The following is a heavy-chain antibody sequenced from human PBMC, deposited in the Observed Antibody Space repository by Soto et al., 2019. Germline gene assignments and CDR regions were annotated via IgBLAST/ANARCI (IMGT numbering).Heavy chain of an antibody. CDR3: AKVRATYLSASYFYYGLDV. CDR2: ISGSGSSV. D-gene: IGHD2-21*01. J-gene: IGHJ6*02. Sequence: EVQLLESGGGLVRPGGSLRLSCAASGFTFSHYVLSWVRQAPGRGLEWVSSISGSGSSVYLADSVRGRFAMSRDLSTNTLSLQMNSLRVEDTAIYYCAKVRATYLSASYFYYGLDVWGQGTTVTVSS. CDR1: GFTFSHYV. V-gene: IGHV3-23*01.